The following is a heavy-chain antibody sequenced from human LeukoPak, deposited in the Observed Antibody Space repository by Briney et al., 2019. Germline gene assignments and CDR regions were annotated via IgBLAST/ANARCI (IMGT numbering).Heavy chain of an antibody. V-gene: IGHV3-7*01. D-gene: IGHD5-18*01. CDR3: ARDRWGYSYGGD. J-gene: IGHJ4*02. CDR2: IKQDGSEK. CDR1: GFTFSSYE. Sequence: GGSLRLSCAASGFTFSSYEMSWVRQAPGKGLEWVANIKQDGSEKFYVDSVKGRFTISRDNAKNSVYLQMNSLRDEDTAVYYCARDRWGYSYGGDWGQGTLVTVSS.